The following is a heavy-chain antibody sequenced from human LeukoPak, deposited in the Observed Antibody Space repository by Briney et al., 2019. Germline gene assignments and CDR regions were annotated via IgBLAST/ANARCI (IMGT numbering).Heavy chain of an antibody. CDR1: GFTFSSYA. CDR2: ISGSGGST. CDR3: AKDKGYDFWSGYYLNWFDP. Sequence: GGSLRLSCAASGFTFSSYAMSWVRQAPGKGLEWVSAISGSGGSTYYADSVKGRFTISRDNSKNTLYLQMNSLRAEDTAVYYCAKDKGYDFWSGYYLNWFDPWDQGTLVTVSS. D-gene: IGHD3-3*01. J-gene: IGHJ5*02. V-gene: IGHV3-23*01.